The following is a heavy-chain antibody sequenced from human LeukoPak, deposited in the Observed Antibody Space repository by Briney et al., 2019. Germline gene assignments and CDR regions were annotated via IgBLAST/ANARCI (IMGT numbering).Heavy chain of an antibody. CDR3: AKDRVAMIVEGGFDP. D-gene: IGHD3-22*01. J-gene: IGHJ5*02. Sequence: PGGSLRLSCAASGFTFSNSWMIWVRQAPGKGLEWVANIKQDGSQKYYVDSVKGRFTISRDNAKNSLYLQMNSLRAEDTALYYCAKDRVAMIVEGGFDPWGQGTLVTVSS. V-gene: IGHV3-7*03. CDR1: GFTFSNSW. CDR2: IKQDGSQK.